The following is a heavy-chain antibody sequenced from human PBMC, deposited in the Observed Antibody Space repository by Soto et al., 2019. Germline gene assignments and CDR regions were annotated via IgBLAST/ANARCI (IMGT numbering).Heavy chain of an antibody. V-gene: IGHV4-30-4*01. Sequence: PSETLSLTCTVSGGSISSGDYYWSWIRQPPWKGLEWIGYIYYSGSTYYNPSLKSRVTISVDTSKNQFSLKLSSVTAADTAVYYCARETYYDFWSGYLGYGMDVWGQGXTVTVYS. J-gene: IGHJ6*02. D-gene: IGHD3-3*01. CDR1: GGSISSGDYY. CDR2: IYYSGST. CDR3: ARETYYDFWSGYLGYGMDV.